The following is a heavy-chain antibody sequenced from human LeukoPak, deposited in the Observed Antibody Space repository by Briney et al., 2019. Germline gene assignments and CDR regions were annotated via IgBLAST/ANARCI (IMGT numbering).Heavy chain of an antibody. CDR1: GFTFRNYG. V-gene: IGHV3-30*18. J-gene: IGHJ6*02. CDR2: ISYDGQTK. Sequence: PGGSLRLSCAASGFTFRNYGMNWVRQAPGEGLEWVALISYDGQTKYYADSVKGRFTISRHNSENTLYLQMNSLRIEDTAVYYCAKPGATRRDFYYYGMDVWGQGTTVTVSS. D-gene: IGHD1-26*01. CDR3: AKPGATRRDFYYYGMDV.